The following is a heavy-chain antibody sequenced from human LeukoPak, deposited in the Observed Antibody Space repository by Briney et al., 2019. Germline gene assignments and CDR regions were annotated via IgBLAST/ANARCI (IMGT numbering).Heavy chain of an antibody. D-gene: IGHD1-14*01. V-gene: IGHV3-33*01. J-gene: IGHJ4*02. CDR1: GFTFAGYG. CDR2: IAYDGSRA. Sequence: GGSLRLSCAGSGFTFAGYGMHWFRQTPGKGLEWVAVIAYDGSRAFYADSVKGRFTISRDNSKNTMSVKMDDLRAEDTAVYYCTRYNNDHFDYWGQGTLVTVSS. CDR3: TRYNNDHFDY.